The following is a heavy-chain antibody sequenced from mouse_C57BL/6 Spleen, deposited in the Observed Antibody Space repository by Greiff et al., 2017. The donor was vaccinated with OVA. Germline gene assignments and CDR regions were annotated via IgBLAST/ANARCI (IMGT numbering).Heavy chain of an antibody. D-gene: IGHD2-5*01. Sequence: EVQLQQSGPELVKPGASVKISCKASGYTFTDYYMNWVKQSHGKSLEWIGDINPNNGGTSYNQKFKGKATLTVDKSSSTAYMELRSLTSEDSAVYYCARWDYSNAMDYWGQGTSVTVSS. CDR1: GYTFTDYY. CDR3: ARWDYSNAMDY. J-gene: IGHJ4*01. V-gene: IGHV1-26*01. CDR2: INPNNGGT.